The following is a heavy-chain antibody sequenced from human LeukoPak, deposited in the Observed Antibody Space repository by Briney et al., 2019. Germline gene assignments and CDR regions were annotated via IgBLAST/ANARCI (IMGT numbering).Heavy chain of an antibody. Sequence: PGRSLRLSCAASGFTFSSYGMHWVRQAPGKGLEWVAVISYDGSNKYYADSVKGRFTISRDNSKNTLYLQMNSLRAEDTAVYYCAKDRSSGWYTTLDYWGQGVLVTVSS. J-gene: IGHJ4*02. CDR1: GFTFSSYG. D-gene: IGHD6-19*01. CDR3: AKDRSSGWYTTLDY. CDR2: ISYDGSNK. V-gene: IGHV3-30*18.